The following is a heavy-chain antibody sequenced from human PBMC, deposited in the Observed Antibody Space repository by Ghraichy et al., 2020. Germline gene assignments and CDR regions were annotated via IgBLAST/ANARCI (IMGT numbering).Heavy chain of an antibody. V-gene: IGHV4-39*01. CDR3: ASVVVGTGTGFDP. CDR2: ISYGGST. Sequence: SETLSLTCTVSGGSVTSPYYWVWIRQPPGKGLEWIGSISYGGSTYYNPSLRSRVTTSADTSKNQFSLKLRSVTAADTAVYYCASVVVGTGTGFDPWGQGTLVTVSS. D-gene: IGHD2-21*02. CDR1: GGSVTSPYY. J-gene: IGHJ5*02.